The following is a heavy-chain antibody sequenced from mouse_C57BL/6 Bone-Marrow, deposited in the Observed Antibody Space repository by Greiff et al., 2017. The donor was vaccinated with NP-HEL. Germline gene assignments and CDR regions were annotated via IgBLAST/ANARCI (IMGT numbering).Heavy chain of an antibody. D-gene: IGHD1-1*01. V-gene: IGHV3-6*01. CDR3: ARVNYGSSFFEY. CDR1: GYSITSGYY. J-gene: IGHJ2*01. Sequence: EVQLVESGPGLVKPSQSLSLTCSVTGYSITSGYYWNWIRQFPGNKLEWMGYISYDGSNNYNPSLKNRISITRDTSKNQFFLKLNSVTTEDTATYYGARVNYGSSFFEYWGQGTTLTVSS. CDR2: ISYDGSN.